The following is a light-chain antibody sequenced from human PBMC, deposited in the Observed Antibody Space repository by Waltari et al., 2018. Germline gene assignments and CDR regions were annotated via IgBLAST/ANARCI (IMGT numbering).Light chain of an antibody. Sequence: SYELTQPHSVSVSPGQTATITCSGDALPKKYAYWYQQKSGQAPVLVIYQDSKRPSGIPERFSGSSAETMAALTISGAQVEDGSDYYCYSTDSSGMGVFGGGTKLTVL. CDR2: QDS. CDR3: YSTDSSGMGV. J-gene: IGLJ3*02. V-gene: IGLV3-10*01. CDR1: ALPKKY.